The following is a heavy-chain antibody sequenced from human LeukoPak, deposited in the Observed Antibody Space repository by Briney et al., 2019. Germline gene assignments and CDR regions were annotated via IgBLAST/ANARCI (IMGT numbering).Heavy chain of an antibody. Sequence: ASVKVSCKASGYTFTSYGISWVRQAPGQGLEWMGWISAYNGNTNYAQKLQGRVTMTTDTSTSTAYMELRSLRSDDTAVYYCARAYYDILTGYYDAFDIWGQGTMVTVSP. CDR1: GYTFTSYG. CDR2: ISAYNGNT. V-gene: IGHV1-18*01. CDR3: ARAYYDILTGYYDAFDI. D-gene: IGHD3-9*01. J-gene: IGHJ3*02.